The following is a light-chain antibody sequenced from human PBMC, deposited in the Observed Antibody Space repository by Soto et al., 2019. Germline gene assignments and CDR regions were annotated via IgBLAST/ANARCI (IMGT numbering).Light chain of an antibody. Sequence: EMVVTQSPATLSVSPGERVTLSCRTSQDVSSKLAWYQQKPGQPPSLLIYDASTRATGTPARFSGSGSGTEFTLSVSSLQSEDYALYFCQQYIRWSLTFGRGTKVEIK. J-gene: IGKJ4*01. V-gene: IGKV3D-15*01. CDR1: QDVSSK. CDR2: DAS. CDR3: QQYIRWSLT.